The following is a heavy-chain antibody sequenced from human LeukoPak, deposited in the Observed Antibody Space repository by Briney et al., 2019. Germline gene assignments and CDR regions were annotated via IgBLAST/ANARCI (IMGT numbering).Heavy chain of an antibody. CDR1: GGSIDGYY. D-gene: IGHD3-22*01. J-gene: IGHJ3*02. V-gene: IGHV4-59*01. CDR2: IYYTGSA. CDR3: ARVAYYYDSSGGNAFDI. Sequence: SETLSLTCTVSGGSIDGYYWSWIRQSPGKGLEWIGYIYYTGSAFYNPSLKSRVIISLDTSKNQLSLNLRSVTAADTAVYYCARVAYYYDSSGGNAFDIWGQGTMVTVSS.